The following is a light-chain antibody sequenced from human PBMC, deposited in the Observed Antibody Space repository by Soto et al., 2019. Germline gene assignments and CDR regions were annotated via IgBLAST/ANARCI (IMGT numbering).Light chain of an antibody. J-gene: IGLJ2*01. CDR2: DVS. Sequence: QSALTQPASVSGSPGQSITISCTGTSSDVGGYNYVSWYQHHPGKAPKLIIYDVSNRPSGVSDRFSGSKSGNTASLTISGLQAEDEADYYCSSYTSSSTSVVFGGGTKVTVL. CDR1: SSDVGGYNY. CDR3: SSYTSSSTSVV. V-gene: IGLV2-14*03.